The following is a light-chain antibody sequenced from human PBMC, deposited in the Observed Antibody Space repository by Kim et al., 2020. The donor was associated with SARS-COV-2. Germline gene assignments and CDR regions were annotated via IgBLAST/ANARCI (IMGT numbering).Light chain of an antibody. CDR2: GAS. Sequence: APGERATPSCRASQSVSSSYLAWFQQKPGQAPRLGIYGASGRATGVPDRFSGSGSGTDFTLTISRLEPEDFAVYYCQLYDRSTWTFGQGTKVDIK. CDR3: QLYDRSTWT. J-gene: IGKJ1*01. CDR1: QSVSSSY. V-gene: IGKV3-20*01.